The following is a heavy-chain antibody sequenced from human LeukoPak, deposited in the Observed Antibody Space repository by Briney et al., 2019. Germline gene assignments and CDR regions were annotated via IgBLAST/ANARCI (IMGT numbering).Heavy chain of an antibody. CDR1: GFPFSRYW. CDR2: IKQDGSEK. Sequence: GGSLRLSCAASGFPFSRYWLSWVRQAPGKGLEWVANIKQDGSEKYYVDSVKGQFTISRDNAKNSLYLQMNSLRVEDTAVYYCARGWELDPWGQGTLVTVSS. CDR3: ARGWELDP. J-gene: IGHJ5*02. V-gene: IGHV3-7*05. D-gene: IGHD1-26*01.